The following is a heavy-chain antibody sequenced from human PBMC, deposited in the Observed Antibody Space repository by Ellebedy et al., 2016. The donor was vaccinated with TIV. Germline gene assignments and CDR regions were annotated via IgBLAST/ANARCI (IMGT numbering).Heavy chain of an antibody. D-gene: IGHD6-19*01. CDR1: GGSFSGYY. J-gene: IGHJ4*02. CDR2: INHSGST. Sequence: SETLSLXCAVYGGSFSGYYWSWIRQPPGKGLEWIGEINHSGSTNYNPSLKSRVTISVDTSKNQFSLKLSSVTAADTAVYYCARDGSYSSGWYGIDYWGQGTLVTVSS. CDR3: ARDGSYSSGWYGIDY. V-gene: IGHV4-34*09.